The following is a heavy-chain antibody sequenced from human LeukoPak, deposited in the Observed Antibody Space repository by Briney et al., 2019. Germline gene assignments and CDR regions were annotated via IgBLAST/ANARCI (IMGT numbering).Heavy chain of an antibody. D-gene: IGHD2-8*01. CDR2: VYPSGTT. V-gene: IGHV4-4*07. CDR1: RGSISNYW. CDR3: ARSAQMVYARVYFDY. Sequence: SETLSLTCTVSRGSISNYWWSWIRQAAGKGLEWIGRVYPSGTTHYNPSLQSRVTLSVDTSKNQFSLKLSSVTAADTAVYYCARSAQMVYARVYFDYWGQGTLVTVSS. J-gene: IGHJ4*02.